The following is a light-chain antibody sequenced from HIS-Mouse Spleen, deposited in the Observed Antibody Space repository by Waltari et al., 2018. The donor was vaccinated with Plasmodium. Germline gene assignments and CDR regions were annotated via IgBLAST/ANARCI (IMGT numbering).Light chain of an antibody. V-gene: IGKV1-6*01. CDR1: KGLRND. CDR3: LQDYNYPYT. Sequence: AIQMTQSPSPLSASVGDRVTITCRARKGLRNDLGWYQQKPGKAPKLRISAASRLQSGVPSRFSGSGSGTDFTLTISSLQPEDFATYYCLQDYNYPYTFGQGTKLEIK. J-gene: IGKJ2*01. CDR2: AAS.